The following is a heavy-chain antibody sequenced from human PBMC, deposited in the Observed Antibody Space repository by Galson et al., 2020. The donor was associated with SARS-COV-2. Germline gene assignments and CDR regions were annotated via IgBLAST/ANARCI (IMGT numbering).Heavy chain of an antibody. J-gene: IGHJ4*02. CDR1: GGSISSGGYY. CDR3: ARNKQLLFDY. Sequence: SETLSLTCSVSGGSISSGGYYWSWLRQHPGKGLEWIGYINYSGNTYYNPSLKSRVTISVDTSENQFSLKLNSVTAADTAVYYCARNKQLLFDYWGQGTLVTVSS. CDR2: INYSGNT. D-gene: IGHD5-18*01. V-gene: IGHV4-31*03.